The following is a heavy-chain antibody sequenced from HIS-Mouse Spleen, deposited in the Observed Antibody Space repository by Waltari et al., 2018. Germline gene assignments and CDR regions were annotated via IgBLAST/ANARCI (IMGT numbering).Heavy chain of an antibody. CDR1: GGSISSSSYY. V-gene: IGHV4-39*07. Sequence: QLQLQESGPGLVKPSETLSLTCTVSGGSISSSSYYWAWIRLPPRQGREWIGSIYYSGSTYYNPSLKSRVTISVDTSKNQFSLKLSSVTAADTAVYYCARYEPSDYYDSSGYYSTFDPWGQGTLVTVSS. CDR2: IYYSGST. D-gene: IGHD3-22*01. J-gene: IGHJ5*02. CDR3: ARYEPSDYYDSSGYYSTFDP.